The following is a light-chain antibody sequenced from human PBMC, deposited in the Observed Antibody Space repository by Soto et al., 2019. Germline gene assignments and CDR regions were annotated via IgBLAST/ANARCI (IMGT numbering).Light chain of an antibody. CDR2: SDR. V-gene: IGLV3-9*01. CDR1: NIGTKN. J-gene: IGLJ1*01. Sequence: SYELTQPLSVSVALGQTARITCGGNNIGTKNVHWYQQKPGQAPVLVMYSDRNRPSGIPERFSGSNSGNTATLTISRAQAGDEADYYRQVWDSSTALYVFGTGTKVTVL. CDR3: QVWDSSTALYV.